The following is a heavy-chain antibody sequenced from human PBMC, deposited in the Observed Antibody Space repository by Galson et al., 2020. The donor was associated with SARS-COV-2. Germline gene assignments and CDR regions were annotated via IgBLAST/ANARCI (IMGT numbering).Heavy chain of an antibody. CDR3: ANLYSSSWYVY. V-gene: IGHV3-33*03. CDR2: IWYDGSNK. D-gene: IGHD6-13*01. Sequence: GGSLRLSCAASGFTFSSYGMHWVRQAPGKGLEWVAVIWYDGSNKYYADSVKGRFTISRDNAKNSLYLQMNSLRAEDTAVYYCANLYSSSWYVYWGQGTLVTVSS. CDR1: GFTFSSYG. J-gene: IGHJ4*02.